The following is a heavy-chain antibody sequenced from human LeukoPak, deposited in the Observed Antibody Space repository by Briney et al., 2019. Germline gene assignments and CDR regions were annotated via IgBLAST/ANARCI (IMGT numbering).Heavy chain of an antibody. J-gene: IGHJ4*02. CDR1: VYTFTSYD. V-gene: IGHV1-8*03. CDR2: MNPNSGNT. Sequence: ASVKVSCKASVYTFTSYDINWVRQATGQGLEWMGWMNPNSGNTGYAQKFQGRVTITRNTSISTAYMELSSLRSEDTAVYYCARIRYYGDYGYFDYRGQGTLVTVSS. D-gene: IGHD4-17*01. CDR3: ARIRYYGDYGYFDY.